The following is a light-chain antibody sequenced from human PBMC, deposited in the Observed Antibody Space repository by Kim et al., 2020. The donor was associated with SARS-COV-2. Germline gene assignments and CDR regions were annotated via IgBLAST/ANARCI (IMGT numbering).Light chain of an antibody. CDR2: GKN. CDR1: SLRNYF. Sequence: LGQTVTITCQGDSLRNYFASWYQQKPGQAPLLVIYGKNDRPSGIPDRFAGSTSGNTASLTITGAQAEDESDYYCKSRDSSGNLWVFGGGTKLTVL. J-gene: IGLJ3*02. CDR3: KSRDSSGNLWV. V-gene: IGLV3-19*01.